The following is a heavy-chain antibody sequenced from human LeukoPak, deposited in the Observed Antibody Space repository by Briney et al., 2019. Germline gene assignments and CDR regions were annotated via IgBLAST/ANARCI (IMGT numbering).Heavy chain of an antibody. CDR2: IYSGGST. Sequence: GGSLRLSCAASGFTVSSNHMSWVRQAPGKGLEWVSVIYSGGSTFYADSVKGRFTISRDNSKNTLYLQMSSLRAEDTAVYYCARDHEYSYGFSYYFDSWGQGTLVTVSS. D-gene: IGHD5-18*01. CDR1: GFTVSSNH. CDR3: ARDHEYSYGFSYYFDS. J-gene: IGHJ4*02. V-gene: IGHV3-66*01.